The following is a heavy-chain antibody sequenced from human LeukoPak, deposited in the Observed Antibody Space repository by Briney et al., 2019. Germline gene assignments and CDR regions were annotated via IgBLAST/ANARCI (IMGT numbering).Heavy chain of an antibody. D-gene: IGHD2-15*01. CDR3: ARGSKYLLTHWYFDL. CDR1: GYTFTGYY. J-gene: IGHJ2*01. Sequence: ASVKVSCKASGYTFTGYYMHWVRQAPGQGLEWMGWINPNSGGTNYAQKFQGRVTMTRDTSISTAYMELSRLRSDDTAVYYCARGSKYLLTHWYFDLWGRGTLVTVSS. V-gene: IGHV1-2*02. CDR2: INPNSGGT.